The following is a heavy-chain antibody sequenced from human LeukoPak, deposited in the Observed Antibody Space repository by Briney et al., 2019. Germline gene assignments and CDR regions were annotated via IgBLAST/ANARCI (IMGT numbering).Heavy chain of an antibody. Sequence: PGGSLKLSCAATGFAFSDSSIHWVRQASGRGLEWVGRIRNKANDYATAYVASVRGRFTISRDDSRKVAYLHMSSLKAEDTALYYCTQTSRTSCPPDCGFWGQGTLVTVSS. V-gene: IGHV3-73*01. D-gene: IGHD2-2*01. CDR2: IRNKANDYAT. CDR3: TQTSRTSCPPDCGF. J-gene: IGHJ4*02. CDR1: GFAFSDSS.